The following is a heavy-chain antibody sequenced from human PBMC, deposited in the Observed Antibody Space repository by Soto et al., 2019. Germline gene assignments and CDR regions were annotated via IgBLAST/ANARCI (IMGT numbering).Heavy chain of an antibody. CDR1: GGSISYNSYY. CDR2: IFYTGTT. V-gene: IGHV4-39*02. Sequence: SETLSLTCSVSGGSISYNSYYWGWIRQPPGKGLEWGGGIFYTGTTYYSPSLKDRVTISVDTSKNPFSLNLTSVTAADTAVYFCARLVVVAPVANAWGQGTLVTVSS. D-gene: IGHD2-2*01. CDR3: ARLVVVAPVANA. J-gene: IGHJ5*02.